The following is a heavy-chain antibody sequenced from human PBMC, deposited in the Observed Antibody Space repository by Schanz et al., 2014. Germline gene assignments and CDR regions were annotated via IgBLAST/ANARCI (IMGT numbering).Heavy chain of an antibody. V-gene: IGHV1-46*01. CDR3: ARAKRFGDMDV. Sequence: QVQLVQSGAEVKKPGSSVKVSCKASGGTFSSYTISWVRQAPGQGLEWMGMINPSGGSTTYAQKFQGRVTMTRDTSTSTVYMEVSSLRSEDTAVYYCARAKRFGDMDVWGQGTTVTVSS. J-gene: IGHJ6*02. CDR2: INPSGGST. D-gene: IGHD3-10*01. CDR1: GGTFSSYT.